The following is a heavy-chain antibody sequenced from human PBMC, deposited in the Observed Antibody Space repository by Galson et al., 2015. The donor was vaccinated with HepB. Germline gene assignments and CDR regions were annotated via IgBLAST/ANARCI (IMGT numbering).Heavy chain of an antibody. D-gene: IGHD1-14*01. CDR1: GFPFSSYA. V-gene: IGHV3-23*01. CDR2: TSARGDTT. Sequence: SLRLSCAASGFPFSSYAMSWVRQAPGKGLEWVSATSARGDTTYYADSVKGRFTISRDNSKNTLSLQMNSLRVDDTAVYYCAKESPYMSNRQYYFDFWGQGALVTVSS. J-gene: IGHJ4*02. CDR3: AKESPYMSNRQYYFDF.